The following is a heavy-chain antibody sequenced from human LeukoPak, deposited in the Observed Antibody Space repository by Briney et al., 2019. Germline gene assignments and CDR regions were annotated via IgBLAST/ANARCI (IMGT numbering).Heavy chain of an antibody. CDR1: GYTFTSYY. V-gene: IGHV1-46*03. D-gene: IGHD3-16*01. Sequence: ASVKVSRKASGYTFTSYYMHWVRQAPGRGLEWMGIINPSGGSTSYAQKFQGRVTMTRDTSTSTVYMELSSLRSEDTAVYYCARDLIMITFGGGLDYWGQGTLVTVSS. CDR2: INPSGGST. J-gene: IGHJ4*02. CDR3: ARDLIMITFGGGLDY.